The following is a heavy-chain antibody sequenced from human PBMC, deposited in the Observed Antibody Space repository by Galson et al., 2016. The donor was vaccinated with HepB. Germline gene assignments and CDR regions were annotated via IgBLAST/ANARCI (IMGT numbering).Heavy chain of an antibody. CDR1: GGSFSGYY. CDR3: ARDASVGVVASILGY. Sequence: TLSLTCAVSGGSFSGYYWSWIRQQPGKGLEWIGYIYYSGSTYYNPSLKSRVTISVDTSKNQFSLKLTSVTPADTAVYYCARDASVGVVASILGYWGQGALVTVSS. V-gene: IGHV4-31*11. J-gene: IGHJ4*02. D-gene: IGHD1-26*01. CDR2: IYYSGST.